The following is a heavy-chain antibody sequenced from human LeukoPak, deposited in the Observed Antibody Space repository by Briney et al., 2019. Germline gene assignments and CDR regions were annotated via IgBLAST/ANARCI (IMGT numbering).Heavy chain of an antibody. CDR1: GFTFSSYG. Sequence: PGGSLRLSCAASGFTFSSYGMHWVRQAPGKGLEWVAFIRYDGSNKYYADSVKGRFTISRDNSKNTLYLQMNSLRAEDTAVYYCAKITADYYDSSGYYWNAFDIWGQGTMVTVSS. CDR3: AKITADYYDSSGYYWNAFDI. D-gene: IGHD3-22*01. V-gene: IGHV3-30*02. J-gene: IGHJ3*02. CDR2: IRYDGSNK.